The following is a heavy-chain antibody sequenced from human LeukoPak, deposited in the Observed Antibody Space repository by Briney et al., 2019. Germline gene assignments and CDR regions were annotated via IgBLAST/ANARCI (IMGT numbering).Heavy chain of an antibody. CDR3: ARGLTGPTGRFDY. CDR1: GGSISSSSYY. D-gene: IGHD1-20*01. J-gene: IGHJ4*02. V-gene: IGHV4-39*07. Sequence: SETLSLTCTVSGGSISSSSYYWGWIRQPPGKGLEWIGSIYYSGSTNYNPSLKSRVTISVDTSKNQFSLKLSSVTAADTAVYYCARGLTGPTGRFDYWGQGTLVTVSS. CDR2: IYYSGST.